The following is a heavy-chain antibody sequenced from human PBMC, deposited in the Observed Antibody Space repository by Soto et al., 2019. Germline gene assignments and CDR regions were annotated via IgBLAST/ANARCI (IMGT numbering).Heavy chain of an antibody. CDR2: INAGNGNT. CDR3: ARGPNPYYCDY. CDR1: GYTFTSYA. Sequence: ASVKVSWKASGYTFTSYAMHWVRQAPGQRLEWMGWINAGNGNTKYSQKFQGRVTITRDTSASTAYMELSSLRSEDTAVYYCARGPNPYYCDYWGQGTLVTVSS. V-gene: IGHV1-3*01. J-gene: IGHJ4*02.